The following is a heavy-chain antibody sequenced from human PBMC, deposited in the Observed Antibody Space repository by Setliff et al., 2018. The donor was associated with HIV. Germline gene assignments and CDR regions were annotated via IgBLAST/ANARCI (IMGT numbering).Heavy chain of an antibody. CDR1: GFTFSSYS. J-gene: IGHJ4*02. V-gene: IGHV4-4*09. CDR3: ARHSPSDY. Sequence: GSLRLSCAASGFTFSSYSMNWIRQPPGKGLEWIGYIYTSGSTNYNPSLKSRVTISVDTSKNQLSLKLSSVTAADTAVYYCARHSPSDYWGQGTLVTVSS. CDR2: IYTSGST.